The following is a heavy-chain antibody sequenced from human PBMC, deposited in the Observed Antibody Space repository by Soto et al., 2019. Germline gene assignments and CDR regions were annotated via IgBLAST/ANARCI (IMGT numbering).Heavy chain of an antibody. J-gene: IGHJ6*02. D-gene: IGHD1-1*01. Sequence: QVQLVQSGAEVKKPGASVKVSCKASGYTFTTYGINWVRQAPGQGLEWMGWISAYNGNTNYAQKLQGRVTMTTDTSTSTAYMELRSLRSDAAAVYYSARVWVGTTFAYYYGMDVWGQGTTVTVSS. CDR2: ISAYNGNT. V-gene: IGHV1-18*01. CDR1: GYTFTTYG. CDR3: ARVWVGTTFAYYYGMDV.